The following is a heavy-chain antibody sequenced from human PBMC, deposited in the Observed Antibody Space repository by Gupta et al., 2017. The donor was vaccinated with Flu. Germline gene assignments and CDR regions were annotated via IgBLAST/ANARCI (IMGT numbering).Heavy chain of an antibody. CDR1: GGTFSSYA. V-gene: IGHV1-69*06. Sequence: QVQLVQSGAEVKKPGSSVKVSCKASGGTFSSYAIRWVRQAPGQGLEWMGGIIPIFGTANYAQKFQGRVTITADKSTSTAYMELSSLRSEDTAVYYCARPKGDAAAFQFVPYSGFQHWGQGTLVTVSS. D-gene: IGHD6-13*01. CDR3: ARPKGDAAAFQFVPYSGFQH. CDR2: IIPIFGTA. J-gene: IGHJ1*01.